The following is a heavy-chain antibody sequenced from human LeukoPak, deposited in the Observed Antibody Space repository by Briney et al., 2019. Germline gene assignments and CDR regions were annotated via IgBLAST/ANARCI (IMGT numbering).Heavy chain of an antibody. Sequence: PSETLSLTCTVSGGSISSTKYYWDWIRQPPGKGLVYIGSIHYSGTTYFNPSLKSRVTISVDTSENQFSLKLNSVTAADTAVYYCARGSPYHTWGQGTLVTVSS. CDR1: GGSISSTKYY. J-gene: IGHJ5*02. V-gene: IGHV4-39*01. CDR2: IHYSGTT. CDR3: ARGSPYHT.